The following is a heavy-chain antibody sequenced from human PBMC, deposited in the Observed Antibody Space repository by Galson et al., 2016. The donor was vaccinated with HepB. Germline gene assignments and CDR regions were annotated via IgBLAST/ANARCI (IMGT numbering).Heavy chain of an antibody. CDR3: ARIGRGVGVFDM. CDR2: IYHLGTT. Sequence: ETLSLTCTVSGGSISSSNWWTWVRQPPGKRPEWIGEIYHLGTTNYNPSLKSRVTISVDKSKKQFSLKLNSVTPADTAVYYCARIGRGVGVFDMWGRAQWPSSLQ. D-gene: IGHD3-10*01. CDR1: GGSISSSNW. V-gene: IGHV4-4*02. J-gene: IGHJ3*02.